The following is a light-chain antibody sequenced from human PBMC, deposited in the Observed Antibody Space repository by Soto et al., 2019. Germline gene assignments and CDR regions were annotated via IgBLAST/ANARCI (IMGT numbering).Light chain of an antibody. J-gene: IGKJ4*01. V-gene: IGKV1-12*01. Sequence: DIQMTQSPSSVSASVGDRVTITCRASQGISSWLAWYQQKQGKAPKLLIYAALILQSGVPSRFSCSGSGTDFTRTIASLQPEEFETYYCQQANSFPLTFGGGTKVEIK. CDR3: QQANSFPLT. CDR1: QGISSW. CDR2: AAL.